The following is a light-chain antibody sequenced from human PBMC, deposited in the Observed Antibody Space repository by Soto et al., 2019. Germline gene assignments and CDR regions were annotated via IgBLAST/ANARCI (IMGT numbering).Light chain of an antibody. CDR1: QGINSY. J-gene: IGKJ3*01. Sequence: DIQMTQSPSSLSASVGDSVTISGRASQGINSYLAWFQQKPEKAPKSLIYGASTLHSGVPSKFSSSESGTDFALTISNLQPEYFATYYCQQYKTCSITFGPGTNVGIK. CDR3: QQYKTCSIT. CDR2: GAS. V-gene: IGKV1-16*02.